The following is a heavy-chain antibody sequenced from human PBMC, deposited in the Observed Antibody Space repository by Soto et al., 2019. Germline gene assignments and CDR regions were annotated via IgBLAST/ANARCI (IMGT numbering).Heavy chain of an antibody. CDR1: GYTLIMYY. V-gene: IGHV1-46*01. CDR2: INPGGGST. CDR3: ATDGEMATDYXMDV. J-gene: IGHJ6*02. Sequence: GASVKVSWKASGYTLIMYYIHWMRQAPGQRLEWMGVINPGGGSTNYSQKFQGRVTMTRDTSASTAYMELSSLRSEDTAVYYCATDGEMATDYXMDVWGQGTTVTVSS. D-gene: IGHD5-12*01.